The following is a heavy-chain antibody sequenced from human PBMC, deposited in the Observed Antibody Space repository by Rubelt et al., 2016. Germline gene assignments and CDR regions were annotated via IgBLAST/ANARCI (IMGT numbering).Heavy chain of an antibody. CDR1: GGSFSGYY. CDR3: ARVRYYSSGYYGLPDY. J-gene: IGHJ4*02. V-gene: IGHV4-34*01. Sequence: QVQLQQWGAGLLKPSETLSLTCAVYGGSFSGYYWSWIRQPPGKGLEWIGEINHSGSNNYNPSLKVRVKISVDTVKNQFSLKLTFGTAADTAVYYCARVRYYSSGYYGLPDYWGQGTLVTVSS. D-gene: IGHD3-22*01. CDR2: INHSGSN.